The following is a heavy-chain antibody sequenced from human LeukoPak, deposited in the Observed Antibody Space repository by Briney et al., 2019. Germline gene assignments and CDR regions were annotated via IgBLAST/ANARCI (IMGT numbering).Heavy chain of an antibody. D-gene: IGHD2-2*01. CDR1: GFTFSSFW. V-gene: IGHV3-74*01. J-gene: IGHJ4*02. CDR2: INTDGNDA. CDR3: ARGGKLEPTALAS. Sequence: QSGGSLRLSCAASGFTFSSFWMHWVRQAPGKGLVWVSRINTDGNDATYADSVKGRFTISRDNAKRTLYLQMRSLRAEDTGVFYCARGGKLEPTALASWGQGTLVTVSS.